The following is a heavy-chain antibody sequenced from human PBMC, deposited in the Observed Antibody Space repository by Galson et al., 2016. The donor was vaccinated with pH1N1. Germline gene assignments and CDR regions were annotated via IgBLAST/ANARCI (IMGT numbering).Heavy chain of an antibody. D-gene: IGHD6-6*01. CDR2: ISTTSSHI. V-gene: IGHV3-21*01. J-gene: IGHJ6*02. Sequence: SLRLSCAASGFTLSGYSLNWVRQAPGKGLEWVSFISTTSSHIYYADSVRGRFTISRDNAKNSLYLQMNSLRAEDTALYYCARERIAASPHYYGMDGWGQGTTVTVSS. CDR3: ARERIAASPHYYGMDG. CDR1: GFTLSGYS.